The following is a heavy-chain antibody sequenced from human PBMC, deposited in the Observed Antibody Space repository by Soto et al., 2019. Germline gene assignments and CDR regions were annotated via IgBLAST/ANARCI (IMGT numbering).Heavy chain of an antibody. D-gene: IGHD3-9*01. Sequence: ASVKVSCKASGYIFTGYHIHWVRQAPGRGLEWMGWINPNSGGTEYAQNFQGRVTMTRDTSFNLVYMEMSGLMSDDTAVYYCARDARGTRGFDEMDIWGPGTTVTVYS. CDR2: INPNSGGT. V-gene: IGHV1-2*02. CDR3: ARDARGTRGFDEMDI. CDR1: GYIFTGYH. J-gene: IGHJ6*02.